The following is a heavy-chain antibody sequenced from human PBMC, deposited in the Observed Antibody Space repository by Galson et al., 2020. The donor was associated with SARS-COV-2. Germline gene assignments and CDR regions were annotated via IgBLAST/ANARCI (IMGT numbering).Heavy chain of an antibody. CDR2: IYLHDDK. V-gene: IGHV2-5*01. J-gene: IGHJ3*02. CDR3: AHRPGSGWDGGGAFDI. CDR1: GFSLRTSAVG. D-gene: IGHD6-25*01. Sequence: SGPTLVKPTQTLTLTCTFSGFSLRTSAVGVGWIRQPPGKALEWLALIYLHDDKRYSPSLKSRLTITKDTSKNQVVLTMTNMDPVDTATYYCAHRPGSGWDGGGAFDIWGQGTMVTVSS.